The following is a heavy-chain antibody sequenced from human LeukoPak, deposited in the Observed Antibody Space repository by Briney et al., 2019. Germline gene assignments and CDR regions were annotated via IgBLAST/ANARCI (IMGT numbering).Heavy chain of an antibody. Sequence: SVKVSCKASGGTFSSYAISWVRQAPGQGLEWMGRIIPILGIANYAQKFQGRVTITADKSTSTAYMELSSLRSEDTAVYYCARERYLDWLGHFDYWGQGTLVAVSS. V-gene: IGHV1-69*04. CDR2: IIPILGIA. D-gene: IGHD3-9*01. CDR1: GGTFSSYA. J-gene: IGHJ4*02. CDR3: ARERYLDWLGHFDY.